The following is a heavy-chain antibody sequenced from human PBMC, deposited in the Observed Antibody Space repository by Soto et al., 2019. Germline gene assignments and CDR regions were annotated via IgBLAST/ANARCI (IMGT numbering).Heavy chain of an antibody. D-gene: IGHD5-18*01. J-gene: IGHJ6*02. CDR3: AGGYSYAGAYYYYGKDV. CDR1: GGTFSSYA. V-gene: IGHV1-69*13. CDR2: IIPIFGTA. Sequence: GASVKVSCKASGGTFSSYAISWVRQAPGQGLEWMGGIIPIFGTANYAQKFQGRVTITADESTSTAYMELSSLRSEDTAVYYCAGGYSYAGAYYYYGKDVWGQGTTVTVSS.